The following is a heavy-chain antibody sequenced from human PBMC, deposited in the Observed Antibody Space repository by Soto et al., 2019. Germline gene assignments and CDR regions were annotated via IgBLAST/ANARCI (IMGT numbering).Heavy chain of an antibody. Sequence: SVKVSFKASGGTFSSYAISWVRQAPGQGLEWMGGIIPIFGTANYAQKFQGRVTITADKSTSTAYMELSSLRSEDTAVYYCASCYYDFWSGFSPRTQFDYWGQGTLVTVSS. J-gene: IGHJ4*02. CDR3: ASCYYDFWSGFSPRTQFDY. CDR1: GGTFSSYA. D-gene: IGHD3-3*01. V-gene: IGHV1-69*06. CDR2: IIPIFGTA.